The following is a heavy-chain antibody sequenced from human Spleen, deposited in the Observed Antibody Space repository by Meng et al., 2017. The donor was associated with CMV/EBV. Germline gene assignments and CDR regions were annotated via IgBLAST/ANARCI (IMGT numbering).Heavy chain of an antibody. CDR3: ARDGQWEPLPFDY. CDR1: GFTFSSHW. CDR2: ISSSGSTI. V-gene: IGHV3-48*03. D-gene: IGHD1-26*01. Sequence: SCKASGFTFSSHWMTWVRQAPGKGLEWVSYISSSGSTIYYADSVKGRFTISRDNAKNSLYLQMNSLRAEDTAVYYCARDGQWEPLPFDYWGQGTLVTVSS. J-gene: IGHJ4*02.